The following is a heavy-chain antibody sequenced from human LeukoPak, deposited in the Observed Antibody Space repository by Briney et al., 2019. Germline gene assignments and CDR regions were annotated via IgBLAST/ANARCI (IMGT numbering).Heavy chain of an antibody. CDR2: ISGSGGST. CDR3: AKSGYCSSTSCYVLDWFDP. J-gene: IGHJ5*02. D-gene: IGHD2-2*01. V-gene: IGHV3-23*01. Sequence: GGSLRLSCAASGFTFSSYAMSWVRQAPGKGLEWVSAISGSGGSTYYADSVKGRFTISRDNSKTTLCLQMNSLRAEDTAVYYCAKSGYCSSTSCYVLDWFDPWGQGTLVTVSS. CDR1: GFTFSSYA.